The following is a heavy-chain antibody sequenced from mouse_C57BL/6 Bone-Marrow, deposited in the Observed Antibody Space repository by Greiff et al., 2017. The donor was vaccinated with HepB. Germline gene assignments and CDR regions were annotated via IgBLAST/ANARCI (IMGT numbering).Heavy chain of an antibody. CDR3: AGYYYGRDAMDS. CDR1: GYTFTSYG. J-gene: IGHJ4*01. CDR2: IYPRSGNT. V-gene: IGHV1-81*01. D-gene: IGHD1-1*01. Sequence: QVQLQQSGAELARPGASVKLSCKASGYTFTSYGISWVKQRTGQGLEWIGEIYPRSGNTYYNEKFKGKATLTADKSSSTAYLALRSLTSEDTAVYFCAGYYYGRDAMDSWGQGTSVTVSS.